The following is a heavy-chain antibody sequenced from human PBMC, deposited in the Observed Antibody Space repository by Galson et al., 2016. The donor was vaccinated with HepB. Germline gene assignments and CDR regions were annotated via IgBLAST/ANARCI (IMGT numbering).Heavy chain of an antibody. J-gene: IGHJ1*01. CDR3: AKSGIADYYDGSAHSYNGYLQD. CDR2: VRSAGTNK. Sequence: SLRLSCAASGFTFSAYGMHWVRQAPGKGLEWVAVVRSAGTNKDYADSVKGRFTISRDNSENTLYLQMNNVRAEDTAVYYCAKSGIADYYDGSAHSYNGYLQDWGLGTLVAVSS. CDR1: GFTFSAYG. V-gene: IGHV3-33*06. D-gene: IGHD3-22*01.